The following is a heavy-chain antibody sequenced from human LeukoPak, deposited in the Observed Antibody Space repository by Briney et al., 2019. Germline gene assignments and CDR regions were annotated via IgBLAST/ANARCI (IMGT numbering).Heavy chain of an antibody. J-gene: IGHJ5*02. Sequence: ASETLSLTCAVYGGSFSGYYWSWIRQPPGKGLEWSGEINHSGSTNYSPPLKSRVTISVDPSKNQFSLKLSSVTAADTAVYYCAREFHSSSWYLAWFDHWGQGTLVTVSS. D-gene: IGHD6-13*01. V-gene: IGHV4-34*01. CDR1: GGSFSGYY. CDR2: INHSGST. CDR3: AREFHSSSWYLAWFDH.